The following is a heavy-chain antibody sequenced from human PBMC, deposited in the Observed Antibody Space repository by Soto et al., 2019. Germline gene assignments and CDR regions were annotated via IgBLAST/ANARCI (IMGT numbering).Heavy chain of an antibody. CDR3: AKGFDDYGDYDY. J-gene: IGHJ4*02. V-gene: IGHV3-23*01. D-gene: IGHD4-17*01. Sequence: GGSLRLSCAASGFTFDDYAMHWVRRVPGKGLEWVSSISWNSNTIYYADSVKGRFTISRDNSKNTLYLQMNSPRAEDTAVYYCAKGFDDYGDYDYWGQGTLVTVSS. CDR2: ISWNSNTI. CDR1: GFTFDDYA.